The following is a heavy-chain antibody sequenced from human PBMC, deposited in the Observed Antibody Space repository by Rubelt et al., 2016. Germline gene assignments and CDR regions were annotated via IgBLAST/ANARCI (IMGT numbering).Heavy chain of an antibody. CDR1: GYTFISHY. CDR2: INPSGGNT. Sequence: GDSVGISCKASGYTFISHYIHWVRQAPGQGPEWMGIINPSGGNTNYAQKFQGRVTMTRDTSTGTVYMELSSLRSEDTAVYYCIRDESTTNNLYGMDVWSQGTTVTVSS. D-gene: IGHD1-1*01. CDR3: IRDESTTNNLYGMDV. J-gene: IGHJ6*02. V-gene: IGHV1-46*03.